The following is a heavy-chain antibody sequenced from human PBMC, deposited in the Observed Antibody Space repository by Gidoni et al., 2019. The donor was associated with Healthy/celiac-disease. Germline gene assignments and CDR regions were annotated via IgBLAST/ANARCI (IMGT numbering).Heavy chain of an antibody. Sequence: QVQLVESGGGLVKPGGSLRLACAASGFTFSAYYMSWIRQAPGKGLELVSYISSISSYTNYADSVKGRFTISRDTAKTSLYLQMNSLRAEDTAVYYCAREGQDYYMDVWGKGTTVTVSS. CDR1: GFTFSAYY. CDR3: AREGQDYYMDV. V-gene: IGHV3-11*06. J-gene: IGHJ6*03. CDR2: ISSISSYT.